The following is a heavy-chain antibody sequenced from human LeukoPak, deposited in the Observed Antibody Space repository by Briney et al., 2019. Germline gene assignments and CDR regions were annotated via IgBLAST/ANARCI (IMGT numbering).Heavy chain of an antibody. D-gene: IGHD1-14*01. CDR2: IKQDGSEK. J-gene: IGHJ4*02. CDR3: ATETIGRHYDY. CDR1: GFTFSSYW. Sequence: GGSLRLSCAASGFTFSSYWMSWVRQAPGKGLEWVANIKQDGSEKYYVDSVKGRFTISRDNAKNSMYLQMDSLRDEDTAVYYCATETIGRHYDYWGQGTLLTVSS. V-gene: IGHV3-7*01.